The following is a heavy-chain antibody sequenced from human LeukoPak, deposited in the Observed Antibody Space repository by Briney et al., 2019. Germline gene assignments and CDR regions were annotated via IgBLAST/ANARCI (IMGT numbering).Heavy chain of an antibody. CDR3: ARPGYYYDSSGYWGGAFDI. V-gene: IGHV1-69*13. D-gene: IGHD3-22*01. J-gene: IGHJ3*02. CDR1: GGTCSSYA. Sequence: SVKVSCKASGGTCSSYAISWVRQAPGQGLEWMGGIIPIFGTSNYAQKFQGRVTITADESTSTAYMELSSLRSEDTAVYYCARPGYYYDSSGYWGGAFDIWGQGTMVTVSS. CDR2: IIPIFGTS.